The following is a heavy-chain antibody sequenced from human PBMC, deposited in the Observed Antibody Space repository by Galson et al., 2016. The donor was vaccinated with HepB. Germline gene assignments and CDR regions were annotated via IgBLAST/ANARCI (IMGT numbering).Heavy chain of an antibody. V-gene: IGHV5-51*01. CDR2: IFPDDSET. Sequence: QSGAEVKKPGEYLKISCKVSGDRFTNNWIAWVRQMPGKGLEWMGIIFPDDSETSYSPSLQGQVTIPVDKSINTVYLQWSSLRASDTAIYFCARLSGYYEFLPGSVTSRGSGRYFRHWGQGTLVTVSS. J-gene: IGHJ1*01. D-gene: IGHD3-9*01. CDR1: GDRFTNNW. CDR3: ARLSGYYEFLPGSVTSRGSGRYFRH.